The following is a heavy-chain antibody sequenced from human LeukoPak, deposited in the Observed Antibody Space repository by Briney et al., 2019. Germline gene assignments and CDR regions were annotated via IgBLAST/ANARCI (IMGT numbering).Heavy chain of an antibody. D-gene: IGHD3-10*01. Sequence: ASVKVSCKASGYTFTSYDINWVRQATGQGLEWMGWMNPNSGNTGYAQKFQGRVTMTEDTSTDTAYMELSSLRSEDTAVYYCATARNNSGNEYFDYWGQGTLVTVSS. CDR2: MNPNSGNT. J-gene: IGHJ4*02. CDR1: GYTFTSYD. CDR3: ATARNNSGNEYFDY. V-gene: IGHV1-8*01.